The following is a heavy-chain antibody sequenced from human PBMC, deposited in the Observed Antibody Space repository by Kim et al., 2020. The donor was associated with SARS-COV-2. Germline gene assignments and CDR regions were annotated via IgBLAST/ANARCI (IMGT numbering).Heavy chain of an antibody. CDR1: GYSFTTTYC. CDR3: AAWKGSNWFDY. V-gene: IGHV5-51*01. Sequence: GESLKISCKASGYSFTTTYCIGWVRQMPGKDLEWLGNIYPGDSRTVYSPSFQGQVTTSADKSISTAYLQWSSLKASDTAMYYCAAWKGSNWFDYWGQGTLVTVSS. D-gene: IGHD6-13*01. CDR2: IYPGDSRT. J-gene: IGHJ4*02.